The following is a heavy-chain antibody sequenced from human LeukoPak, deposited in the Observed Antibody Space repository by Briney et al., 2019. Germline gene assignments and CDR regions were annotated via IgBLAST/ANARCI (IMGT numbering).Heavy chain of an antibody. CDR2: IRFDGSNK. V-gene: IGHV3-30*02. J-gene: IGHJ6*03. CDR1: GFTFSSCG. D-gene: IGHD5-12*01. CDR3: AKDPQWLRLGGRDYYYYMDV. Sequence: GGSLRLSCAASGFTFSSCGMYWVRQAPGKGLEWVAFIRFDGSNKYYANSVKGRFTISRDNSNNTLYLQMNSLRAEDTAVYYCAKDPQWLRLGGRDYYYYMDVWGKGTTVTVSS.